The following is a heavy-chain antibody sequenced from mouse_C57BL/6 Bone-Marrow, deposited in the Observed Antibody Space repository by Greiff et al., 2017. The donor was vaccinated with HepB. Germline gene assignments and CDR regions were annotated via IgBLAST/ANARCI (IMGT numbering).Heavy chain of an antibody. CDR2: ISYDGSN. J-gene: IGHJ4*01. CDR3: ARAKTAQAKAYYAMDY. V-gene: IGHV3-6*01. Sequence: ESGPGLVKPSQSLSLTCSVTGYSITSGYYWNWIRQFPGNKLEWMGYISYDGSNNYNPSLKNRISITRDTSKNQFFLKLNSVTTEDTATYYCARAKTAQAKAYYAMDYWGQGTSVTVSS. D-gene: IGHD3-2*02. CDR1: GYSITSGYY.